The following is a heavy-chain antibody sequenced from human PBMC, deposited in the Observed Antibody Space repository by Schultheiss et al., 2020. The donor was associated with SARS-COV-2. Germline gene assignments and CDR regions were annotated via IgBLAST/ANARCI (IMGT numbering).Heavy chain of an antibody. Sequence: GGSLRLSCAASGFTFSTYWMHWVRQAPGKGLQWVSGISDRGGSTNYADSVEGRFTISRDNSKDTLYLQMSSLRVEDTAVYYCARAYCTGSSCYSTDYWGQGTLVTVSS. CDR1: GFTFSTYW. CDR3: ARAYCTGSSCYSTDY. J-gene: IGHJ4*02. CDR2: ISDRGGST. D-gene: IGHD2-2*01. V-gene: IGHV3-23*01.